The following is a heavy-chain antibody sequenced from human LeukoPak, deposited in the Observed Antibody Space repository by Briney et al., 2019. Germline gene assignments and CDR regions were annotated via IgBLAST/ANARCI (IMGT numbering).Heavy chain of an antibody. D-gene: IGHD1-1*01. CDR2: ISGSGNTI. V-gene: IGHV3-48*03. CDR3: AKDWGTTGTTGWLFDY. CDR1: GFTFSSYA. Sequence: GGSLRLSCAASGFTFSSYAMNWVRQAPGKGLEWVSYISGSGNTIYYADSVKGRFTISRDNDKNSLDLQMNSLRAEDTAVYYCAKDWGTTGTTGWLFDYWGQGTLVTVSS. J-gene: IGHJ4*02.